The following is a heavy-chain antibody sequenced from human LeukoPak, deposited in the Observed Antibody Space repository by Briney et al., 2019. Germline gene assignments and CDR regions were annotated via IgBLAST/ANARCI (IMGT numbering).Heavy chain of an antibody. Sequence: ASVKVSCKASGGTFSSYAISWVRQAPGQGLEWMGWISAYNGNTNYAQKLQGRVTMTTDTSTSTAYMELRSLRSDDTAVYYCARELELNWFDPWGQGTLVTVSS. V-gene: IGHV1-18*01. CDR2: ISAYNGNT. CDR3: ARELELNWFDP. CDR1: GGTFSSYA. D-gene: IGHD1-7*01. J-gene: IGHJ5*02.